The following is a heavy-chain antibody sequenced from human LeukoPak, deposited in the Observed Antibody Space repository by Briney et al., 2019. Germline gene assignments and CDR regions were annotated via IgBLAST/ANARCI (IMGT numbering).Heavy chain of an antibody. J-gene: IGHJ4*02. CDR2: IIPILGIA. Sequence: ASVKVSCKASGGTFSSYAISWVRQAPGQGLEWMGRIIPILGIANYAQKFQGRVTITADKSTSTAYMELSSLRSEDTAVYYCASLSGSYTGLTSDYWGQGTLVTVSS. D-gene: IGHD1-26*01. CDR3: ASLSGSYTGLTSDY. CDR1: GGTFSSYA. V-gene: IGHV1-69*04.